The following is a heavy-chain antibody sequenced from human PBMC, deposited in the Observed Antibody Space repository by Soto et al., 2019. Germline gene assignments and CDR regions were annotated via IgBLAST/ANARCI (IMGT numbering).Heavy chain of an antibody. Sequence: QVQLVESGGGVVQPGRSLRLSCVASGFTFSNYGIHWVRQAPGKGLEWVAVIWYDGSNKYYADSVKGRFTISRDNSKNTLYLQMNSLRAEDTAVYYCVKDQRYSSGWYGYFDFWGQGTLVTVSS. CDR1: GFTFSNYG. D-gene: IGHD6-19*01. CDR2: IWYDGSNK. V-gene: IGHV3-33*06. CDR3: VKDQRYSSGWYGYFDF. J-gene: IGHJ4*02.